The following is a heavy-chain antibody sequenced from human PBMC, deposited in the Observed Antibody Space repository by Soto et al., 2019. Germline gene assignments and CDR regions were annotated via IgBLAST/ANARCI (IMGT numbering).Heavy chain of an antibody. CDR3: AKDLAFGYDPGYYYYYYGMDV. CDR1: GFTFSSFA. J-gene: IGHJ6*02. V-gene: IGHV3-23*01. D-gene: IGHD5-12*01. Sequence: GGSLRLSCAASGFTFSSFAMSWVRQAPGKGLDWVSAISGSGGSTYSADSVKGRFTISRDNSKNTLYLQMSSLRAEDTAVYYCAKDLAFGYDPGYYYYYYGMDVWGQGTTVTVSS. CDR2: ISGSGGST.